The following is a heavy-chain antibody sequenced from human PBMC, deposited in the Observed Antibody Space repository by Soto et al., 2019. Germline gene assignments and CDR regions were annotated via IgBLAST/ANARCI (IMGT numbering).Heavy chain of an antibody. V-gene: IGHV4-39*01. CDR3: ARLHGYCISSSCHGHYAMDV. J-gene: IGHJ6*02. CDR1: SAPVSSSTYT. CDR2: IFFRGST. Sequence: QLQLQESGPGLVKPSETLSLTCTVSSAPVSSSTYTWGWIRQPPGKGLEGIGGIFFRGSTYYNPSLTSRVTVSVDTSKNQFSLKVTSVTAADTAVYYCARLHGYCISSSCHGHYAMDVWGQGTTVTVSS. D-gene: IGHD2-2*01.